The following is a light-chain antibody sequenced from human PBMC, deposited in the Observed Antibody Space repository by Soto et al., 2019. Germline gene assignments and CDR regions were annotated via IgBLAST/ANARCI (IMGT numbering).Light chain of an antibody. Sequence: QSALTQPASVSGSPGQSIAISCTGTSSDVGGYNYVSWYQQYPGKAPKLMIYHVSNRPSGVSNRFSGSKSGNSASLTISGLQAEDEADYYCSSYTSTSTYVFGTGTKLTVL. V-gene: IGLV2-14*01. CDR1: SSDVGGYNY. CDR3: SSYTSTSTYV. J-gene: IGLJ1*01. CDR2: HVS.